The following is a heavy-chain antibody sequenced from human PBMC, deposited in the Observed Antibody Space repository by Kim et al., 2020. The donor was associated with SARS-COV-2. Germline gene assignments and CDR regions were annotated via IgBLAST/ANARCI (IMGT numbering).Heavy chain of an antibody. CDR3: APSSDLYYFDY. V-gene: IGHV1-3*01. Sequence: ASVKVSCKASGYTFTNYGMHWVRQAPGQRLEWMGWINAGNGNTKYSQKFQGRVTITRDTSASTAYMELSSLRSEDTAVYYCAPSSDLYYFDYWGQGTLVTVSS. CDR1: GYTFTNYG. CDR2: INAGNGNT. D-gene: IGHD6-19*01. J-gene: IGHJ4*02.